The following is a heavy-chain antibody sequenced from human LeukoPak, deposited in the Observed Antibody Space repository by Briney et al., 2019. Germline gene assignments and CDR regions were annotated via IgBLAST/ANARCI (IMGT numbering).Heavy chain of an antibody. J-gene: IGHJ4*02. Sequence: GRSLRLSCAASGFTFGDYAMHWVRQAPGKGLEWVSGISWNSGSKGYADSVKGRFTISRDNAKNSLYLQMNSLRAEDTALYYCAKDKHYDSSGQSDYWGQGTLVTVSS. CDR1: GFTFGDYA. V-gene: IGHV3-9*01. CDR3: AKDKHYDSSGQSDY. CDR2: ISWNSGSK. D-gene: IGHD3-22*01.